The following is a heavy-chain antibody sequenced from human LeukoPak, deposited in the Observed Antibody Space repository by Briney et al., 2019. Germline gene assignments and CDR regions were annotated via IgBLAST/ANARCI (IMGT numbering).Heavy chain of an antibody. CDR1: GFTFSDHF. Sequence: GGSPRLSCAVSGFTFSDHFLDWVRQAPGKGLEWVGRSRNKAKSYTTEYAASVKGRFTISRDDSKNSLYLQMNSLETEDTAVYYCVRVGSVSGSDYLDYWGQGTLVTVSS. D-gene: IGHD6-19*01. CDR3: VRVGSVSGSDYLDY. J-gene: IGHJ4*02. V-gene: IGHV3-72*01. CDR2: SRNKAKSYTT.